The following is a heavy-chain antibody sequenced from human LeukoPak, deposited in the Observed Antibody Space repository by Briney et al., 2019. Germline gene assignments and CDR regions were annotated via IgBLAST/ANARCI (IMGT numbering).Heavy chain of an antibody. CDR3: ARDQFYGMDV. D-gene: IGHD3-3*01. V-gene: IGHV1-2*02. J-gene: IGHJ6*02. CDR2: INPNSGGP. CDR1: GYTFTGYY. Sequence: GASVKVSCKASGYTFTGYYIHWVRQAPGQGREWMGWINPNSGGPNYAQKFQGRVTMTRDTSITTAHMELSRLRPDDTAVYYCARDQFYGMDVWGQGTTVTVSS.